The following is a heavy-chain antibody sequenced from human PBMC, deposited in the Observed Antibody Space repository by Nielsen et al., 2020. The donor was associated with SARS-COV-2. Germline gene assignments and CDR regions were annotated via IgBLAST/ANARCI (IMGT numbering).Heavy chain of an antibody. Sequence: GESLRLSCAASGFTFSSYGMHWVRQAPGKGLEWVAVIWYDGSNKYYADSVKGRFTISRDNSKNTLYLQMNSLGAEDTAVYYCAREDVVVPAALDYWGQGTLVTVSS. CDR1: GFTFSSYG. V-gene: IGHV3-33*01. CDR3: AREDVVVPAALDY. D-gene: IGHD2-2*01. CDR2: IWYDGSNK. J-gene: IGHJ4*02.